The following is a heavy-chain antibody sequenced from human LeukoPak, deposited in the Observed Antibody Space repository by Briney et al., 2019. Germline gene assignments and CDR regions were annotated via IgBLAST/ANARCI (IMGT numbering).Heavy chain of an antibody. V-gene: IGHV3-7*03. CDR2: INHNGNVN. J-gene: IGHJ6*02. CDR3: ARGGGLDV. Sequence: GSLRLSCAASGFTFSSYWMNWARQAPGKGLEWVASINHNGNVNYYVDSVKGRFTISRDNAKNSLYLQMSNLRAEDTAVYFCARGGGLDVWGQGPRSPS. D-gene: IGHD3-16*01. CDR1: GFTFSSYW.